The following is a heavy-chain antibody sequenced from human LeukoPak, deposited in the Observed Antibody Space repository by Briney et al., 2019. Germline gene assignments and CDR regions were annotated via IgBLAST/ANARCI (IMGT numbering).Heavy chain of an antibody. D-gene: IGHD1-14*01. V-gene: IGHV3-33*01. CDR3: TRYNNDHFDY. CDR2: IAYDGSRA. Sequence: GRSLRLSCAASGFTFSSYGVHWFRQTPGKGLEWVAVIAYDGSRAFYADSVKGRFTISRDNSKNTMSVQMDDLRAEDTAVYYCTRYNNDHFDYWGQGTLVTVSS. CDR1: GFTFSSYG. J-gene: IGHJ4*02.